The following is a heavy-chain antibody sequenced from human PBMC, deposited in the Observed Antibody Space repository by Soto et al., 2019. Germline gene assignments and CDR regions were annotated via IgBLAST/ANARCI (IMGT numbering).Heavy chain of an antibody. CDR1: GYTFINYY. V-gene: IGHV1-46*01. J-gene: IGHJ3*02. CDR3: ASLVTANAFDI. CDR2: INPSGGST. Sequence: ASVKVSCKASGYTFINYYMHWVRQAPGQGLEWMGIINPSGGSTSYAQKFQGRVTMTRDTSTSTVYMELSSLRSEDTAVYYCASLVTANAFDIWGQGTMVTVS. D-gene: IGHD2-21*02.